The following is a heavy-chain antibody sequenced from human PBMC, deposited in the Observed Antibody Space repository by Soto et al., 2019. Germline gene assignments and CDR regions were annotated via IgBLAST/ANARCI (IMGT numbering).Heavy chain of an antibody. CDR2: IIPILGIA. J-gene: IGHJ6*03. V-gene: IGHV1-69*02. CDR3: ARQYSSSSVYYHYMGV. CDR1: GGTFSSYT. Sequence: QVQLVQSGAEVKKPGSSVKISCKASGGTFSSYTISWVRQAPGQGREWMGRIIPILGIANYAQKFQGRVTITADKFTNTSDMELSSLRSEDTVLYYCARQYSSSSVYYHYMGVWCKGTTVAV. D-gene: IGHD6-6*01.